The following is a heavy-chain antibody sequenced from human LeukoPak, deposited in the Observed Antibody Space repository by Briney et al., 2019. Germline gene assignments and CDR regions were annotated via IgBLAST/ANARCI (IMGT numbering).Heavy chain of an antibody. J-gene: IGHJ4*02. Sequence: GGSLRLSCAASGFTFSTYAMGWVRQAPGKGLEWVSAITSSGGTTYYADSVKGRFTISRDNSKNTLYLQINSLRAEDTAVYYCAREGDYWGRGTLVTVSS. CDR2: ITSSGGTT. CDR1: GFTFSTYA. V-gene: IGHV3-23*01. CDR3: AREGDY.